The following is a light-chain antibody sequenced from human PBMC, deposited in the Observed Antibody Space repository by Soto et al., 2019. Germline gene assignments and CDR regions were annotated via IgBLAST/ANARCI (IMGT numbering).Light chain of an antibody. V-gene: IGKV1-5*01. CDR3: QQSYSTPWT. J-gene: IGKJ1*01. CDR1: QSISSW. Sequence: DIQMTQSPSTLSASVGDRVTITCRASQSISSWLAWYQQKLGRVPRLLIYDASSLESGVPSRFSGSGYGTEFTLTISSLQPDDFATYYCQQSYSTPWTFGQGTKVDIK. CDR2: DAS.